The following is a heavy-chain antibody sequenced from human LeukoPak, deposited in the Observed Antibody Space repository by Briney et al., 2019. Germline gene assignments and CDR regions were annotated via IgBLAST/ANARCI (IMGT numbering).Heavy chain of an antibody. CDR2: ISSSSSTI. J-gene: IGHJ6*02. V-gene: IGHV3-48*01. D-gene: IGHD2-2*01. Sequence: GESLKISCAASGFTFSSYSMNWVRQAPGKGLEWVSYISSSSSTIYYADSVKGRFTISRDNAKNSLYLQMNSLRAEDTAVYYCARDSCSSTSCYSQYYYYGMDVWGQGTTVTVSS. CDR3: ARDSCSSTSCYSQYYYYGMDV. CDR1: GFTFSSYS.